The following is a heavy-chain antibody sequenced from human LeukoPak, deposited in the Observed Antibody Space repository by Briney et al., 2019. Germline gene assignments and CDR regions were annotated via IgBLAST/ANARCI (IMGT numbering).Heavy chain of an antibody. CDR1: GFTFSSYE. V-gene: IGHV3-48*03. D-gene: IGHD4-23*01. J-gene: IGHJ4*02. Sequence: GGSLRLSCAASGFTFSSYEMNWVRQAPGKGLEWVSYISSSGSTIHYADSVKGRFTISRDNAKNSLYLQMNSLRAEDTAVYYCATDYGANSGGFDYWGQGTLVTVSS. CDR3: ATDYGANSGGFDY. CDR2: ISSSGSTI.